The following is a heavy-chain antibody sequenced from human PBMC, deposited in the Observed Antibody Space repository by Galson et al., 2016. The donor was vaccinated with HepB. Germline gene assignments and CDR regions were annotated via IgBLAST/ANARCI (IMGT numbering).Heavy chain of an antibody. Sequence: SLRLSCAASGFTFNSYSMHWVRQAPGTGLEWVAVLSYDGSNKYYADSVKGRFTISRDNSKNTLYLQMNSVRPEDTAVYYWARLPRGNWKHSGYYGVDVWGQGTTVTVSS. V-gene: IGHV3-30*04. CDR1: GFTFNSYS. D-gene: IGHD1-20*01. CDR2: LSYDGSNK. CDR3: ARLPRGNWKHSGYYGVDV. J-gene: IGHJ6*02.